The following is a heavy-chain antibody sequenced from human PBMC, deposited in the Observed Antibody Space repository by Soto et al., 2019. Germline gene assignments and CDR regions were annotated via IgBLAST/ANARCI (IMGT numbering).Heavy chain of an antibody. CDR2: INHSGST. J-gene: IGHJ4*02. D-gene: IGHD6-13*01. CDR1: GGSFSGYY. Sequence: SETLSLTCAVYGGSFSGYYWSWIRQPPGKGLEWIGEINHSGSTNYNPSLKSRVTISVDTSKNQFSLKLSSVTAADTAVYYCARGPRPPRAAGIGNLAYWGQGTLVTVSS. V-gene: IGHV4-34*01. CDR3: ARGPRPPRAAGIGNLAY.